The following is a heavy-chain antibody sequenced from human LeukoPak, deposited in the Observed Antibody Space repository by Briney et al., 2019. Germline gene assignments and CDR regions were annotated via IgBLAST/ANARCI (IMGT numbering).Heavy chain of an antibody. CDR3: ARDASRVVVVIDYFDY. CDR1: GYTFTSYT. J-gene: IGHJ4*02. CDR2: INAGNGNT. V-gene: IGHV1-3*01. Sequence: GASVKVSCKASGYTFTSYTMHWVRRAPGQRLEWMGWINAGNGNTKYSQKFQGRVTITRDSSASTAYMELSSLRSEDTAVYYCARDASRVVVVIDYFDYWGQGTLVTVSS. D-gene: IGHD3-22*01.